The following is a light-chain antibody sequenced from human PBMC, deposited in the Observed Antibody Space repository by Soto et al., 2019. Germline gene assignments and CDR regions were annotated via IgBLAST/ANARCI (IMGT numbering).Light chain of an antibody. V-gene: IGLV2-23*02. CDR3: CSYAGSNWGYV. CDR1: SSDIGSYHL. J-gene: IGLJ1*01. CDR2: KVS. Sequence: QSVLTQPASVSGSPGQSITISCTGTSSDIGSYHLVSWYQHQSGKAPKLIIYKVSQWPSWVSDRFSAYKSGNTASLTISGLQAEYEADYYCCSYAGSNWGYVFGNGTKLTVL.